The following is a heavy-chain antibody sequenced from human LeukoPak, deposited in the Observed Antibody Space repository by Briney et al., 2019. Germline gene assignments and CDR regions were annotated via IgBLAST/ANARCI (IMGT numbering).Heavy chain of an antibody. D-gene: IGHD3-10*01. J-gene: IGHJ4*02. CDR2: VSGGNDNT. CDR1: GFTFSSYA. V-gene: IGHV3-23*01. Sequence: GGSLRLSCAASGFTFSSYAMGWVRQAPGKWLEWVLAVSGGNDNTHYADSVKGRFTVYRDNSKNTLYLQVNSLRAEDTALYYCAKVAYYYGSGSYFQAYFDYWGQGTLVTVSS. CDR3: AKVAYYYGSGSYFQAYFDY.